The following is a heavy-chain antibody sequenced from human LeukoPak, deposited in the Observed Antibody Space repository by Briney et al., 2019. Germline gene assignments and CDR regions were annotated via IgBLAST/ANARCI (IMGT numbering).Heavy chain of an antibody. J-gene: IGHJ4*02. V-gene: IGHV5-51*01. CDR2: IHPGDSDT. D-gene: IGHD5-12*01. CDR3: ARLNSGYESGPLDY. Sequence: GESLKISCKGSGYIFTNYWIGWVRQMPGKGLEWMGIIHPGDSDTRYSPSFQGQVTLSADKSISTAYLQWSSLKASDTAMYYCARLNSGYESGPLDYWGQGTLVTVSS. CDR1: GYIFTNYW.